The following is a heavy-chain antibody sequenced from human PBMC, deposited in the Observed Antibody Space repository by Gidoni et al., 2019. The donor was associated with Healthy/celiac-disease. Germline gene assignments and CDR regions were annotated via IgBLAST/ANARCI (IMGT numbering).Heavy chain of an antibody. CDR1: GFTFGDYA. CDR3: TRDDYDYVWGSYRYDY. Sequence: EVQLVASGGGLVKPGRSLRLSCTASGFTFGDYAMSWFRQAPGKGLEWVGFIRSKAYGGTTEYAASVKGRFTISRDDSKSIAYLQMNSLKTEDTAVYYCTRDDYDYVWGSYRYDYWGQGTLVTVSS. J-gene: IGHJ4*02. D-gene: IGHD3-16*02. V-gene: IGHV3-49*05. CDR2: IRSKAYGGTT.